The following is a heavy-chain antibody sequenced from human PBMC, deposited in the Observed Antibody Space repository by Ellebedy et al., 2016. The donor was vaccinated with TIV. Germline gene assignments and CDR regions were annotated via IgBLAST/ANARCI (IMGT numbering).Heavy chain of an antibody. CDR3: ARDGKEDAGRDIVVVVAAHYYYGMDV. CDR2: ISSSSSYI. V-gene: IGHV3-21*01. Sequence: GESLKISCAASRFTFSSYSMNWVRQAPGKGLEWVSSISSSSSYIYYADSVKGRFTISRGNAKNSLYLQMNSLRAEDTAVYYCARDGKEDAGRDIVVVVAAHYYYGMDVWGQGTTVIVSS. CDR1: RFTFSSYS. J-gene: IGHJ6*02. D-gene: IGHD2-15*01.